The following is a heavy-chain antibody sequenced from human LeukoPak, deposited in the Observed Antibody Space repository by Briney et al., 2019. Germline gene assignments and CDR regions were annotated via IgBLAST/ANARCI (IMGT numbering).Heavy chain of an antibody. J-gene: IGHJ5*02. CDR2: ISGSGGST. D-gene: IGHD2-2*02. Sequence: GGSLRLSCAASGFTFSSYSMNWVRQAPGKGLEWVSAISGSGGSTYYADSVKGRFTISRDNSKNTLYLQMNSLRAEDTAVYYCANRGAYLRGYNWFDPWGQGTLVTVSS. CDR3: ANRGAYLRGYNWFDP. CDR1: GFTFSSYS. V-gene: IGHV3-23*01.